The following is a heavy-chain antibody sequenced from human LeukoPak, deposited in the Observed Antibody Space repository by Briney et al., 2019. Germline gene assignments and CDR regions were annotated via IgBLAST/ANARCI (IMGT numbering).Heavy chain of an antibody. D-gene: IGHD6-13*01. CDR3: ARERSRGIAAAGTGMDV. V-gene: IGHV1-2*04. J-gene: IGHJ6*02. CDR2: INPNSGDT. Sequence: ASVKVSCKASGYTFTGYYMHWVRQAPGQGLEWMGWINPNSGDTNYAQKFQGWVTMTRDTSISTAYMELSRLRSDDTAVYYCARERSRGIAAAGTGMDVWGQGTTVTVSS. CDR1: GYTFTGYY.